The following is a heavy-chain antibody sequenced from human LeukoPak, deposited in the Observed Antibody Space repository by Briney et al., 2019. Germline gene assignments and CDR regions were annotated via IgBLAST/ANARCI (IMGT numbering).Heavy chain of an antibody. CDR1: GYSFTSYW. CDR3: ARRYYDSGSYYFDY. V-gene: IGHV5-51*01. J-gene: IGHJ4*02. CDR2: ICPRDSDT. Sequence: GESLKISCKGSGYSFTSYWIGWVRQMPGKGLEWMGIICPRDSDTRYSPSFQGQVTMSADKSISTAYLQWSSLTASDTATYYCARRYYDSGSYYFDYWGQGTLVTVSS. D-gene: IGHD3-10*01.